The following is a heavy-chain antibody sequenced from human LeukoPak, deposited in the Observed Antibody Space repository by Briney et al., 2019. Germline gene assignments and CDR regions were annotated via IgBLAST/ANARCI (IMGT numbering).Heavy chain of an antibody. CDR1: GFTFSSYS. Sequence: GGSLRLSCAASGFTFSSYSMDWVRQAPGKGLEWVSSISSSSGYIFDADSVKGRFTISRDNAKNSLYLQMNSLRAKDTAVYYCARGPNYYDSSGYYSEYWGQGTLVTVSS. V-gene: IGHV3-21*01. J-gene: IGHJ4*02. D-gene: IGHD3-22*01. CDR2: ISSSSGYI. CDR3: ARGPNYYDSSGYYSEY.